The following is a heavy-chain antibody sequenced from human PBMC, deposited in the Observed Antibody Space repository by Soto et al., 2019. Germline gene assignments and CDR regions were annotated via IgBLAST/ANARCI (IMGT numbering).Heavy chain of an antibody. Sequence: GASVKDSCKASGGTCSSYAISWVRQAPGQGLEWMGGIIPIFGTANYAQKFQGRVTITADESTSTAYMELSSLRSEDTAVYYCAREVGATLNWFDPWGQGTLVTVSS. V-gene: IGHV1-69*13. CDR1: GGTCSSYA. CDR3: AREVGATLNWFDP. D-gene: IGHD1-26*01. CDR2: IIPIFGTA. J-gene: IGHJ5*02.